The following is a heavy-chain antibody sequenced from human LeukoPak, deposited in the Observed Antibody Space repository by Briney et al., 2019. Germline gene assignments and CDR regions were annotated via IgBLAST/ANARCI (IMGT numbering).Heavy chain of an antibody. Sequence: SETLSLTCTVSGDSSSSYYWTWIRQPPGKGLEWIGYIYYSGSTNYNPSLKSRVTISVDTSKNQFSLKLSSVTAADTAVYYCARLNYYDSSGYYYGEFDYWGQGTLVTVSS. V-gene: IGHV4-59*01. CDR1: GDSSSSYY. CDR2: IYYSGST. CDR3: ARLNYYDSSGYYYGEFDY. J-gene: IGHJ4*02. D-gene: IGHD3-22*01.